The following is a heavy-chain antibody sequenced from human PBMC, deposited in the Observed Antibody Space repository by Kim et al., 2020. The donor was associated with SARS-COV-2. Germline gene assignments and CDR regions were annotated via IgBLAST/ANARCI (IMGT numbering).Heavy chain of an antibody. J-gene: IGHJ6*02. CDR2: INHSGST. D-gene: IGHD2-2*01. CDR3: ASKDIVVVPAGDGMDV. V-gene: IGHV4-34*01. Sequence: SETLSLTCAVYGGSFSGYYWSWIRQPPGKWLEWIGEINHSGSTNYNPSLKSRVTISVDTSKNQFSLKLSSVTAADTAVYYCASKDIVVVPAGDGMDVWGQGTTVTVSS. CDR1: GGSFSGYY.